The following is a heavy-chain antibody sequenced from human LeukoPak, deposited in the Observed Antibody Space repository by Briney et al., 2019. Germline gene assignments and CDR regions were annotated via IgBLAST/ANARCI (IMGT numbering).Heavy chain of an antibody. V-gene: IGHV4-59*01. D-gene: IGHD3-16*01. CDR2: IYYSGST. Sequence: SETLSLSCTVSGGSISNYYWNWLRQPPGKGLEWIGYIYYSGSTTYNPSLKSRVTMSVDTSKNQFSLNLSSVTAADTAVYYCARGRIGGPKAPFDYWGQGTLVTVSS. CDR3: ARGRIGGPKAPFDY. CDR1: GGSISNYY. J-gene: IGHJ4*02.